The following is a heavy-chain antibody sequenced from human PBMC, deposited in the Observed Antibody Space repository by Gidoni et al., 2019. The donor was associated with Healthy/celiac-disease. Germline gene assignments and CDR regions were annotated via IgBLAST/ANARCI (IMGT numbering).Heavy chain of an antibody. V-gene: IGHV3-33*01. CDR1: GFTFSSYG. J-gene: IGHJ4*02. CDR2: IGYDGNNK. CDR3: ARDQELGGYFDY. Sequence: QVQLVESGGGVVEPGRSMSTSSAASGFTFSSYGLLWVRKAPGKGLGWVAVIGYDGNNKYYAGSVKGRFTISKDKSKITLYLQMNSLRAEDTAVYYCARDQELGGYFDYWGQGTLVTVSS. D-gene: IGHD1-26*01.